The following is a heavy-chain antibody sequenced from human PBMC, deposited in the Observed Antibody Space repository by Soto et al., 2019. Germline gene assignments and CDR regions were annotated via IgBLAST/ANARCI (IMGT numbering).Heavy chain of an antibody. CDR2: IYYSGST. D-gene: IGHD2-2*01. CDR3: ARPEGGYCSSTSCPWHY. J-gene: IGHJ4*02. V-gene: IGHV4-39*01. CDR1: GGSISSSSYY. Sequence: SETLSLTCTVSGGSISSSSYYWGWIRQPPGKGLEWIGSIYYSGSTYYNPSLKSRVTISVDTSKNQFSLKLSSVTAADTAVYYCARPEGGYCSSTSCPWHYWGQGTLVTVSS.